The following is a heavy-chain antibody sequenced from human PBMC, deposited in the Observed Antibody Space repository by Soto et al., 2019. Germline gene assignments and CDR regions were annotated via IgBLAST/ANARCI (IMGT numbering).Heavy chain of an antibody. CDR2: TYYRSKWYN. CDR3: ARDWPITIFGVVTLYYFDY. CDR1: GDSVSSNRAS. D-gene: IGHD3-3*01. Sequence: SQTLSLTCAISGDSVSSNRASWNWIRQSPSRGLEWLGMTYYRSKWYNDYAVSVQSRITINPDTSKNQFSLPLNSVTPEDTAVYYCARDWPITIFGVVTLYYFDYWGQGTLVTVSS. J-gene: IGHJ4*02. V-gene: IGHV6-1*01.